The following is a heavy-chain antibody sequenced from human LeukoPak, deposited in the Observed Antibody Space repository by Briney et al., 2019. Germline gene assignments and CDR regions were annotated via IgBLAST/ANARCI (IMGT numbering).Heavy chain of an antibody. CDR1: GFIFSSYG. J-gene: IGHJ4*02. Sequence: GGSLRLSCAASGFIFSSYGMHWVRQAPGKGLEWVAFIRYNGENKYYADSVKGRFTVSRDTSKNTHYLQMNSLGGEDTAVYYCAKDQQNGWSSGDYWAQGTLVTVSS. V-gene: IGHV3-30*02. CDR3: AKDQQNGWSSGDY. D-gene: IGHD6-19*01. CDR2: IRYNGENK.